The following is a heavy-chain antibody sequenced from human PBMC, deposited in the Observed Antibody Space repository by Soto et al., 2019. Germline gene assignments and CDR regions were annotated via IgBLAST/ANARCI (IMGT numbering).Heavy chain of an antibody. CDR2: IYYSGST. D-gene: IGHD1-26*01. V-gene: IGHV4-39*01. Sequence: QLQLQESGPGLVKPSETLSLTCTVSGGSISSSSYYWGWIRQPPGKGLEWIGSIYYSGSTYYNPSLKSRVTISVDTSKNQFSLKLSSVTAADTAVYYCARPTAGVGAKFDSWGQGTLVTVSS. CDR3: ARPTAGVGAKFDS. CDR1: GGSISSSSYY. J-gene: IGHJ4*02.